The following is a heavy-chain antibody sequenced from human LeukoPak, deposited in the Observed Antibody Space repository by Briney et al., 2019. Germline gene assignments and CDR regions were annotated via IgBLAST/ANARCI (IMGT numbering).Heavy chain of an antibody. J-gene: IGHJ3*02. V-gene: IGHV4-59*11. CDR1: GDSFSSHY. CDR2: ISHIGRT. Sequence: SSETLSLTCAVSGDSFSSHYWTWIRQSPGTGLGWIGYISHIGRTNYNPSLKSRVTISIDTSKNQFSLKLRSVTAADTAVYYCARDLVTVTKGFDIWGQGTMVSVSS. D-gene: IGHD4-17*01. CDR3: ARDLVTVTKGFDI.